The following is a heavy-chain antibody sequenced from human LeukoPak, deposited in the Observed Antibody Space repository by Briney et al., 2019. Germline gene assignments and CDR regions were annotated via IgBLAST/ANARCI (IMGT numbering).Heavy chain of an antibody. V-gene: IGHV1-2*02. J-gene: IGHJ5*02. CDR3: ARVRGITGTNFWFDP. CDR1: GYTFTSCD. D-gene: IGHD1-7*01. Sequence: ASVKVSCKASGYTFTSCDINWVRQAPGQGLEWMGWINPNSGGTNYAQKFQGRVTMTRDTSISTAYMELSRLRSDDTAVYYCARVRGITGTNFWFDPWGQGTLVTVSS. CDR2: INPNSGGT.